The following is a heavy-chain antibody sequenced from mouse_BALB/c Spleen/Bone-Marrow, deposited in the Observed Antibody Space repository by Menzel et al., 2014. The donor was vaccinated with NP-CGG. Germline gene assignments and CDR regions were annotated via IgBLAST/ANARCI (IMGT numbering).Heavy chain of an antibody. V-gene: IGHV1-39*01. CDR3: AIKSYEGGFAY. D-gene: IGHD2-3*01. CDR1: GYSFTGYN. CDR2: IDPYYGNT. J-gene: IGHJ3*01. Sequence: VQLKQSGPELEKPGASVKISCKASGYSFTGYNMNWVKQSNGKSLEWIGNIDPYYGNTTYYQKFRGKATLTVDKSSSTAYMQLKSLTSEDSVVYYCAIKSYEGGFAYWGQGTLVTVSA.